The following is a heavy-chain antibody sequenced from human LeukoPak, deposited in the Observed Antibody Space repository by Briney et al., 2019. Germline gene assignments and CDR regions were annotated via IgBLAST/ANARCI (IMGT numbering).Heavy chain of an antibody. D-gene: IGHD4-17*01. J-gene: IGHJ4*02. CDR1: RYSFTNYW. CDR3: AGARHGDYRWDY. CDR2: IHSADSNT. V-gene: IGHV5-51*01. Sequence: GESLKISCKDYRYSFTNYWIGWVRQMPGKGLEWMGIIHSADSNTKYSPSFQGQVTISADESISTAYLQWSGLKASDTAMYYCAGARHGDYRWDYWGQGTLVTVSS.